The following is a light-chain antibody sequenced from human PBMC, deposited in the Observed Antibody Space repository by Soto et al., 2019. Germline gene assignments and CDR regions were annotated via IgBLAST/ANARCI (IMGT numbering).Light chain of an antibody. Sequence: QSALTQPASVSGSPGQSITISCIETTSDFGTKKFFSWYQQHPGKAPKLIIYEGTKRPSGVSNRFSGSKSGNTASLTVSGLQAEDEADYFCCSYTSTFSVFGGWTMVTVL. CDR3: CSYTSTFSV. J-gene: IGLJ3*02. V-gene: IGLV2-23*01. CDR1: TSDFGTKKF. CDR2: EGT.